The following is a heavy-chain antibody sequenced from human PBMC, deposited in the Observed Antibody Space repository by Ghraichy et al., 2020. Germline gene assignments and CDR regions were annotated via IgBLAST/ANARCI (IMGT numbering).Heavy chain of an antibody. CDR2: IYYTGIT. J-gene: IGHJ6*02. CDR3: ARIDSSGWYFGMDV. CDR1: GATITSRHSY. D-gene: IGHD6-19*01. V-gene: IGHV4-39*01. Sequence: SETLSLTCTVSGATITSRHSYWAWIRQTPGKGLESLANIYYTGITHSNPSLASRVTIVVDTSKSQFSLNLTSMTAADTAVYYCARIDSSGWYFGMDVWGQGTTVIVSS.